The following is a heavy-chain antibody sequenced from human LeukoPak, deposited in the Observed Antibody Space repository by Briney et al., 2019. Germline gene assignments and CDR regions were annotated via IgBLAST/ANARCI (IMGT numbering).Heavy chain of an antibody. CDR2: INWNGGST. CDR1: GFTFDDYG. CDR3: AGYLLYDSSGYYYELGKGFAY. J-gene: IGHJ4*02. Sequence: GGSLRLSCAASGFTFDDYGMSWVRQAPGKGLEWVSGINWNGGSTGYADSVKGRFTIYRDNAKNSLYLQMNSLRAEDTALYYCAGYLLYDSSGYYYELGKGFAYWGQGTLVTVSS. V-gene: IGHV3-20*04. D-gene: IGHD3-22*01.